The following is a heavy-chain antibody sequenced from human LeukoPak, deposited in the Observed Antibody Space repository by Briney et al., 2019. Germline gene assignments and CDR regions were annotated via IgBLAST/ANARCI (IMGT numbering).Heavy chain of an antibody. J-gene: IGHJ4*02. CDR3: ARDGGYSYGSDY. Sequence: PGGSLRLSCAASGFTFSSYGMHWVRQAPGKGLEWVAVIWYDGSNKYYADSVKGRFTISRDNSKNTLYLQMNSLRAEDTAVYYCARDGGYSYGSDYWGQGTLVTVSS. D-gene: IGHD5-18*01. V-gene: IGHV3-33*01. CDR1: GFTFSSYG. CDR2: IWYDGSNK.